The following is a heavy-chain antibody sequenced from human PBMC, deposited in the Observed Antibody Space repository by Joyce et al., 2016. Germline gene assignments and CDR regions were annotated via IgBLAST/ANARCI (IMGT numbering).Heavy chain of an antibody. CDR1: GYTFTDYG. CDR3: ARGGVGTIPDF. Sequence: QVQLVQSGPEVKKPGASVKVSCKASGYTFTDYGVTWVRQASGQGLEGMGWISAYNGNTNYVQKFQDRISLTTDTSTTTGYMELRSLRYDDTAVYYCARGGVGTIPDFWGQGTLVTVSS. J-gene: IGHJ4*02. CDR2: ISAYNGNT. V-gene: IGHV1-18*01. D-gene: IGHD5-12*01.